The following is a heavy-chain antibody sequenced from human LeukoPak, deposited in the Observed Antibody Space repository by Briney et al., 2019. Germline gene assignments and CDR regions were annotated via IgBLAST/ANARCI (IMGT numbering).Heavy chain of an antibody. CDR1: GFPFSSYA. Sequence: QAGGSLKLSCGASGFPFSSYAMSWVRPAPGKGLEWVSAISGSGGSTYYADSVKGRFTISRDNSKNTLYLQMNSLRAEDTAVYYCAKDITTVTRGTFDYWGQGTLVTVSS. J-gene: IGHJ4*02. D-gene: IGHD4-11*01. V-gene: IGHV3-23*01. CDR3: AKDITTVTRGTFDY. CDR2: ISGSGGST.